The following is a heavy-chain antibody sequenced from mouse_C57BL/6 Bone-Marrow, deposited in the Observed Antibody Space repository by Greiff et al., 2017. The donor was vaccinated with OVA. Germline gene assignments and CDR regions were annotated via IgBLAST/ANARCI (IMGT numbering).Heavy chain of an antibody. V-gene: IGHV1-54*01. Sequence: QVHVKQSGAELVRPGTSVKVSCKASGYAFTNYLIEWVKQRPGQGLEWIGVINPGSGGTNYNEKFKGKATLTADKYSSTAYMQLSSLTSEDSAVYFCARFYVPWWYFDVWGTGTTVTVSS. CDR1: GYAFTNYL. D-gene: IGHD1-1*01. CDR3: ARFYVPWWYFDV. J-gene: IGHJ1*03. CDR2: INPGSGGT.